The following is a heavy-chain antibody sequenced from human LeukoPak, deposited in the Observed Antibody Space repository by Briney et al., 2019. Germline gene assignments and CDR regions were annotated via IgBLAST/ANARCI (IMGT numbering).Heavy chain of an antibody. CDR2: ISYDGSNK. V-gene: IGHV3-30*04. J-gene: IGHJ4*02. Sequence: EGSLRLSCAASGFTFSSYAMHWARQAPGKGLEWVAVISYDGSNKYYADSVKGRFTISRDHSKNTLYLQMNSLRAEDTAVYYCARDTHYYYDSSGYLLLWGQGTLVTVSS. CDR3: ARDTHYYYDSSGYLLL. CDR1: GFTFSSYA. D-gene: IGHD3-22*01.